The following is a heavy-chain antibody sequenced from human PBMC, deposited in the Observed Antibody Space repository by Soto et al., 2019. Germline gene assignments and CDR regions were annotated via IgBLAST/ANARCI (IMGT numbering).Heavy chain of an antibody. CDR3: AREARGVISGMDV. D-gene: IGHD3-10*01. CDR2: IYPTGST. CDR1: GDSFSNYY. J-gene: IGHJ6*02. V-gene: IGHV4-4*07. Sequence: PSETLSLTCTVSGDSFSNYYCNWVRKSAGKGLEWIGRIYPTGSTTYNPSLKSRLTMSVDTSKNQFSLRLTSMTAADTAVYYCAREARGVISGMDVWGQGTTVTVSS.